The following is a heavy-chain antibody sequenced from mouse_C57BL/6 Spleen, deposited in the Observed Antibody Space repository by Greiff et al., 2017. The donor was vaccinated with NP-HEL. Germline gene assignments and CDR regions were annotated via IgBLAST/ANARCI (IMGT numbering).Heavy chain of an antibody. CDR1: GYAFSSSW. J-gene: IGHJ3*01. D-gene: IGHD2-3*01. CDR3: ARPGYDGYPFAY. Sequence: QVQLKQSGPELVKPGASVKISCKASGYAFSSSWMNWVKQRPGKGLEWIGRIYPGDGDTNYNGKFKGKATLTADKSSSTAYMQLSSLTSEDSAVYFCARPGYDGYPFAYWGQGTLVTVSA. V-gene: IGHV1-82*01. CDR2: IYPGDGDT.